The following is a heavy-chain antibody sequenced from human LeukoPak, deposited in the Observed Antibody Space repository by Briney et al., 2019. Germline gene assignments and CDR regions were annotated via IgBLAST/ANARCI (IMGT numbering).Heavy chain of an antibody. D-gene: IGHD1-14*01. CDR2: IYHSGST. Sequence: PSETLSLTCAVSGGSIPSGGYCWSWIRQPPGKGLEWIGYIYHSGSTYYNPSLKSRVTISVDRSKNQFSLKLSSVTAANTAVYYCARGRWREPDRASIDPWGQGTLVTVSS. V-gene: IGHV4-30-2*01. CDR1: GGSIPSGGYC. J-gene: IGHJ5*02. CDR3: ARGRWREPDRASIDP.